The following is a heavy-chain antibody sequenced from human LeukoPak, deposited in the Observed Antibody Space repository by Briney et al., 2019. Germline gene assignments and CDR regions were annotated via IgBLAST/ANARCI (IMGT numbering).Heavy chain of an antibody. D-gene: IGHD3-3*01. CDR2: ISGSGGST. CDR1: GFTFSSYA. V-gene: IGHV3-23*01. CDR3: GKSVAIYFYYALDV. J-gene: IGHJ6*02. Sequence: GGSLRLSCAASGFTFSSYAMSCVRHTPGKGLEWVSAISGSGGSTYYADSVKGRFTISRDNSKNTMFLQMNSLRVEDTAPYYCGKSVAIYFYYALDVWGQGTKVTVSS.